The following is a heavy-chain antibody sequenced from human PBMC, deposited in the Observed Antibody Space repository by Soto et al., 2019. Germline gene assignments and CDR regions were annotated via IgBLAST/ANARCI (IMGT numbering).Heavy chain of an antibody. Sequence: SETLSLTCTVSGGSVSSGSYYWSWIRQPPGKGLEWIGYIYNSGSTNYNPSLKSRVSISVDTSKNHFSLKLSSVTAADTAVYYCARIKVDTYMINWFDPWGQGTLVTVSS. CDR2: IYNSGST. V-gene: IGHV4-61*03. CDR3: ARIKVDTYMINWFDP. CDR1: GGSVSSGSYY. D-gene: IGHD5-18*01. J-gene: IGHJ5*02.